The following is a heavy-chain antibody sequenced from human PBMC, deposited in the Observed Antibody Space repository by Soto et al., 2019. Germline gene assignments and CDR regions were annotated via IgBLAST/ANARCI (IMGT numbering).Heavy chain of an antibody. D-gene: IGHD2-2*02. CDR2: IYHTEST. Sequence: PSETLSLTCAVSVGSISSTNWWGWVRQPPGKGLEWIGEIYHTESTNYSPSLKSRVTISVDKSKNQFSLKLTSVTAADTAVYYCARGRYCGDTNCYNNLDSWGQGTLVTVSS. V-gene: IGHV4-4*02. CDR3: ARGRYCGDTNCYNNLDS. J-gene: IGHJ4*02. CDR1: VGSISSTNW.